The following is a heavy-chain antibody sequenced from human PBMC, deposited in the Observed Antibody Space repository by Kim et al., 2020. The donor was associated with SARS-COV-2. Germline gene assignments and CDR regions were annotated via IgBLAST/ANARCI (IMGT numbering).Heavy chain of an antibody. CDR2: ISGSGGST. J-gene: IGHJ4*02. CDR1: GFTFSSYA. D-gene: IGHD1-7*01. Sequence: GGSLRLSCAASGFTFSSYAMSWVRQAPGKGLEWVSAISGSGGSTYYADSVKGRFTISRDNSKNTLYLQMNSLRAEDTAVYYCAKRKYNWNSWGESSSWGLDYWGQGTLVTVSS. V-gene: IGHV3-23*01. CDR3: AKRKYNWNSWGESSSWGLDY.